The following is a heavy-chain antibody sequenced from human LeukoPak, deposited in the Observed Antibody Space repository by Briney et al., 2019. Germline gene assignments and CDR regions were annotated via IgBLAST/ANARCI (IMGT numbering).Heavy chain of an antibody. CDR2: IYYSGST. J-gene: IGHJ3*02. CDR3: ARDRYYYDGSGQLGVFDI. Sequence: SETLSLTRTVSGGSISSYYWSWIRQPPGKGLEWIGYIYYSGSTNYNPSLKSRVTMSVDTSKNQFSLKLSSVTAADTAVYYCARDRYYYDGSGQLGVFDIWGQGTMVTVSS. D-gene: IGHD3-22*01. V-gene: IGHV4-59*01. CDR1: GGSISSYY.